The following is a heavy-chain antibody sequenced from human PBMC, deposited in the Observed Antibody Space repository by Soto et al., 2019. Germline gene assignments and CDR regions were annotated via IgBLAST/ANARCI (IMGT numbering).Heavy chain of an antibody. J-gene: IGHJ2*01. D-gene: IGHD4-17*01. CDR2: ISGSGGST. V-gene: IGHV3-23*01. CDR3: AKTVMVTTRYFDL. Sequence: EVQLLESGGGLVQPGGSLRLSCAASGFTFSSYAMSWVRQAPGKGLELVSAISGSGGSTYYADSVKGRFTISRDNSKNSLYLQMNSLRAEDTAVYYCAKTVMVTTRYFDLWGRGTLVTVSS. CDR1: GFTFSSYA.